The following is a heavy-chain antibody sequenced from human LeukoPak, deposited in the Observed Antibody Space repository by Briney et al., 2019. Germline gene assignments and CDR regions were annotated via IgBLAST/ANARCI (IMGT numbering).Heavy chain of an antibody. Sequence: PGRSLRLSCAASGFTFSDYTIHWVRQAPGKGLEWVSAISGSGGSTYYADSVKGRFTISRDNSKNTLYLQMNSLRAEDTAVYYCAKSPTYYDILTCYYWEYYFDYWGQGTLVTVSS. CDR2: ISGSGGST. J-gene: IGHJ4*02. D-gene: IGHD3-9*01. CDR3: AKSPTYYDILTCYYWEYYFDY. V-gene: IGHV3-23*01. CDR1: GFTFSDYT.